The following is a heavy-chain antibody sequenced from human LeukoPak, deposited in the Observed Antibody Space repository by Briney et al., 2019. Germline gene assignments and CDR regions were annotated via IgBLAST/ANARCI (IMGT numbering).Heavy chain of an antibody. V-gene: IGHV3-64*01. CDR3: AGSRVVFGSDRYFDY. D-gene: IGHD3-10*01. Sequence: GGSLRLSCAASGFTFSSYAMHWVRQAPGKGLEYVSAISSNGGATYYANSVKGRFTISRDNSKNTLYLQMGSLRAEDMAVYYCAGSRVVFGSDRYFDYWGQGTLVTVSS. CDR1: GFTFSSYA. J-gene: IGHJ4*02. CDR2: ISSNGGAT.